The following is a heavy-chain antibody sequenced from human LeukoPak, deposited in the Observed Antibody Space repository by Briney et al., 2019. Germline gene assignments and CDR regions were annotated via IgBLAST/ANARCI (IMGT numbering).Heavy chain of an antibody. CDR1: GFTFSSYA. CDR3: AKVSASAGYYYDSSGYYPFDY. J-gene: IGHJ4*02. CDR2: IRDSGSST. D-gene: IGHD3-22*01. Sequence: GGSLRLSCAASGFTFSSYAMSWVRQAPGRGLEWVSAIRDSGSSTHYADSVKGRFTISRDNSKNTLYLQMNSLRAEDTAVYYCAKVSASAGYYYDSSGYYPFDYWGQGTLVTVSS. V-gene: IGHV3-23*01.